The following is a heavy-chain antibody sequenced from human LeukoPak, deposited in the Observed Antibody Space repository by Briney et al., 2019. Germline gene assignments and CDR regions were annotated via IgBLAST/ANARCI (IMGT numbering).Heavy chain of an antibody. CDR2: INHSGST. D-gene: IGHD4-17*01. CDR3: ARGHDYGVAWFQH. CDR1: GGSFSGYY. Sequence: SETLSLTCAVYGGSFSGYYWSWIRQPPGKGLEWIGEINHSGSTNYNPSLKSRVTISVDTSKNQFSLKLSSVTAADTAVYYCARGHDYGVAWFQHWGQGTRFTVSS. V-gene: IGHV4-34*01. J-gene: IGHJ1*01.